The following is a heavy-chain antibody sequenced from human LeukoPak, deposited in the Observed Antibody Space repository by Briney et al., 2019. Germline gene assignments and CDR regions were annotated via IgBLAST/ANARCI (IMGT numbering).Heavy chain of an antibody. D-gene: IGHD6-19*01. CDR2: INHSGST. Sequence: PSETLSLTCAVYGGSFSGYYWSWIRQPPGKGLEWIGEINHSGSTNYNPSLKSRVTISVDTSENQFSLKLSSVTAADTAVYYCARGHGWVDYWGQGTLVTVSS. CDR1: GGSFSGYY. J-gene: IGHJ4*02. CDR3: ARGHGWVDY. V-gene: IGHV4-34*01.